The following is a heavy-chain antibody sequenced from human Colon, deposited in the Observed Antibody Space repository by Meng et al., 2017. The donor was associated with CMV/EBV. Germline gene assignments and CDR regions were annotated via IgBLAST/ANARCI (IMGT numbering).Heavy chain of an antibody. CDR1: GFTVSSNY. D-gene: IGHD1-26*01. CDR3: ARGRATGYFDF. V-gene: IGHV3-53*01. CDR2: IYSGGST. J-gene: IGHJ4*02. Sequence: GESLKISCAASGFTVSSNYMSWVRQAPGKGLECVSLIYSGGSTYYADSVKGRFTIPRDDSKNTLYLQMNTLRAEDTAVYYCARGRATGYFDFWGQGTLVTVSS.